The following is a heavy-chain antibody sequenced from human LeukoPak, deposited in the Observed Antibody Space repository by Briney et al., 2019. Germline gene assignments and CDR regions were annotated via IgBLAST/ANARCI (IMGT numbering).Heavy chain of an antibody. J-gene: IGHJ4*02. CDR1: GGTFSSYA. CDR2: IIPIFGTA. V-gene: IGHV1-69*13. CDR3: ARASSSWSTAFDY. D-gene: IGHD6-13*01. Sequence: SVKVSCKASGGTFSSYAISWVRQAPGQGPEWMGGIIPIFGTANYAQKFQGRVTITADESTSTAYMELSSLRSEDTAVYYCARASSSWSTAFDYWGQGTLVTVSS.